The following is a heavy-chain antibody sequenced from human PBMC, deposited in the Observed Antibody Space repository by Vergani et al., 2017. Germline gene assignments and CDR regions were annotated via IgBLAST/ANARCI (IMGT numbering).Heavy chain of an antibody. CDR2: INSDGSST. J-gene: IGHJ6*03. CDR1: GFTFSSYA. V-gene: IGHV3-74*02. CDR3: ARGPSDDYMDV. Sequence: EVQLVESGGGLVKPGGSLRLSCAASGFTFSSYAMSWVRQAPGKGLEWVSRINSDGSSTSYADSVKGRFTISRDNAKNTLYLQMNSLRAEDTAVYYCARGPSDDYMDVWGKGTTVTVSS.